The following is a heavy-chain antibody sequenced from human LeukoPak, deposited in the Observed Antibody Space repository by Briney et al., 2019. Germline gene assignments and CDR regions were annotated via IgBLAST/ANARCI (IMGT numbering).Heavy chain of an antibody. V-gene: IGHV3-30*18. J-gene: IGHJ5*02. D-gene: IGHD6-13*01. CDR2: ISYDGSNE. CDR3: AKNPSGVDIAATEP. CDR1: GFTFSSNG. Sequence: GGSLRLSCAASGFTFSSNGMHWVRQAPGRGLDWVAFISYDGSNEYYADSVKGRFTISRDNSKNTLYLQMNSLRPEDTAVYYCAKNPSGVDIAATEPWGQGTLVTVSS.